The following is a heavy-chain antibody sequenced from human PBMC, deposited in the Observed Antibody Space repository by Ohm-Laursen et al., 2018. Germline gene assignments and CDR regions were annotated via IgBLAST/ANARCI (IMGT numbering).Heavy chain of an antibody. Sequence: SETLSLTCTVYGGSFSGYYWSWIRQPPGKGLEWIGEINHSGSTNYNPSLKSRVTISVDTSKNQFSLKLSSVTAADTAVYFCARRDITKAFNIWGQGTLVTVSS. V-gene: IGHV4-34*01. D-gene: IGHD2-21*02. J-gene: IGHJ3*02. CDR2: INHSGST. CDR1: GGSFSGYY. CDR3: ARRDITKAFNI.